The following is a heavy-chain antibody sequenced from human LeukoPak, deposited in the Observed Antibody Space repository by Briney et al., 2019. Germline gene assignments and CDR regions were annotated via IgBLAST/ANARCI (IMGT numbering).Heavy chain of an antibody. V-gene: IGHV3-7*03. D-gene: IGHD3-10*01. CDR3: ARGLYTMIRGVIIY. J-gene: IGHJ4*02. Sequence: GGSLRLSCAASGFTFSSYWMSWVRQAPGKGLEWVANIKQDGSEKYYVDSVKGRFTISRDNAKNSLYLQMNSLRAEDTAVYYCARGLYTMIRGVIIYWGQGTLVTVSS. CDR1: GFTFSSYW. CDR2: IKQDGSEK.